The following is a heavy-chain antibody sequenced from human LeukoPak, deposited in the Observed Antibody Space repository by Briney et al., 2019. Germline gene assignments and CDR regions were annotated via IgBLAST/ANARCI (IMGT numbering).Heavy chain of an antibody. Sequence: ASVKVSCKASGYTFTRYGISLVRQAPGQGLEWMGWISAYNGNTNYAQKLQGRVTMTTDTSTSTAYMELRSLRSDDTAVYYCARDIGRITMIVALDYWGQGTLVTVSS. V-gene: IGHV1-18*01. J-gene: IGHJ4*02. D-gene: IGHD3-22*01. CDR2: ISAYNGNT. CDR3: ARDIGRITMIVALDY. CDR1: GYTFTRYG.